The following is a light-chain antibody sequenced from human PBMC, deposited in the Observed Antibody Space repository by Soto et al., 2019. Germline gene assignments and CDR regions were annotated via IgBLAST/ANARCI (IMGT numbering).Light chain of an antibody. CDR2: DVS. Sequence: QSVLTQPASVSGSPRQSIAISCTGTSSDIGAYNYVSWYQQHPGKAPNLIIYDVSNRPSGLSDRFSGSKSGNTASLTIFGLQAEDEADYYCSSYTSSTTYVFGTGTKVTVL. J-gene: IGLJ1*01. CDR3: SSYTSSTTYV. CDR1: SSDIGAYNY. V-gene: IGLV2-14*03.